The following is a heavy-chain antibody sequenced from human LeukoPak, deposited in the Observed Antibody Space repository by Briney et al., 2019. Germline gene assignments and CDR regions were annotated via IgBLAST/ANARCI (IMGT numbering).Heavy chain of an antibody. J-gene: IGHJ4*02. CDR2: IHYSGIT. CDR3: ARQAAGIPV. CDR1: GGSSDIYY. V-gene: IGHV4-59*01. Sequence: PSETLSLTCTVSGGSSDIYYWTWIRQSPGKGLEWIGYIHYSGITNYNPSLESRVTMSIDTSKNQFSLKLSSVTAADTAVYYCARQAAGIPVWGPGTLVTVSS. D-gene: IGHD6-25*01.